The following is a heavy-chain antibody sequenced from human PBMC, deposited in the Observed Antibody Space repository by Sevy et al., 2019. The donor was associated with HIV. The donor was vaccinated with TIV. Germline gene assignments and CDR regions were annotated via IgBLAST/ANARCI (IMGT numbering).Heavy chain of an antibody. V-gene: IGHV3-33*06. J-gene: IGHJ6*03. D-gene: IGHD6-19*01. CDR2: IWYDGSNK. CDR3: AKDQRYSSGWYFSMDV. Sequence: GGSLRLSCAASGFTFSSYGMHWVRQAPGKGLEWVAVIWYDGSNKYYADSVKGRFTISRDNSKNRLYLQMNSLRAEDTAVYYCAKDQRYSSGWYFSMDVWGKGTTVTVSS. CDR1: GFTFSSYG.